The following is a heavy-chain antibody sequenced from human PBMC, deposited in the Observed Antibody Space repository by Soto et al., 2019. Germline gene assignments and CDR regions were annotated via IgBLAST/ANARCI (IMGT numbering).Heavy chain of an antibody. CDR2: ISGSGGST. J-gene: IGHJ5*01. V-gene: IGHV3-23*01. CDR1: GFTFSMFA. CDR3: AKERNFWSGTAGFDS. D-gene: IGHD3-3*01. Sequence: PGGSLRLACVASGFTFSMFAMGWVRQAPGKGLEWISSISGSGGSTYYADSVKGRFTVSRDNSKTTVFLQMNSLRTEDTAVYFCAKERNFWSGTAGFDSWGQGSPVTVSS.